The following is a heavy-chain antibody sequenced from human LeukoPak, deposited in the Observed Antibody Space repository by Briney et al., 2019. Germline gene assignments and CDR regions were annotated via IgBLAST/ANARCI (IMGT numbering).Heavy chain of an antibody. Sequence: GRSLRLSCAASGFTFSNYGMHWVRQAPGKGLEWVAVTSYDESSKYYADSVKGRFTISRDNSKKTLHLQMNSLRAEDTAVYYCAVHPHGQQLALGYFDYWGQGTLVTVSS. CDR3: AVHPHGQQLALGYFDY. D-gene: IGHD6-13*01. CDR2: TSYDESSK. V-gene: IGHV3-30*03. J-gene: IGHJ4*02. CDR1: GFTFSNYG.